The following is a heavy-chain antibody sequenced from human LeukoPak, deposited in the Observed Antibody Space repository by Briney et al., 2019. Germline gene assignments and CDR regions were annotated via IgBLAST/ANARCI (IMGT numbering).Heavy chain of an antibody. D-gene: IGHD1-1*01. CDR2: MNPNSGNT. CDR1: GGTFSSYA. V-gene: IGHV1-8*02. CDR3: ARGPAGTGGPLKSWFDP. J-gene: IGHJ5*02. Sequence: GSSVKVSCKASGGTFSSYAISWVRQAPGQGLEWMGWMNPNSGNTGYAQRFQGRVTMTRNTSISTAFMELSSLRSEDTAVYYCARGPAGTGGPLKSWFDPWGQGTLVTVSS.